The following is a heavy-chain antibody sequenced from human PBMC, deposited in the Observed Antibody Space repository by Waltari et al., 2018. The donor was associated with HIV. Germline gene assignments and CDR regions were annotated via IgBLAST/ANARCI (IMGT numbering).Heavy chain of an antibody. J-gene: IGHJ6*02. CDR3: ARGYTGRLQARGRYYGLDI. D-gene: IGHD1-1*01. CDR2: SYNDGRT. Sequence: EVNVVESGEAMVQPGGSLRLSCVVSGFTFSHNYMTGLRQAPGAGLGWVLVSYNDGRTDYTDPAKGLFTSSRNTSKNTVFLQMNGLSPADTGVFYCARGYTGRLQARGRYYGLDIWGPGTTGTVSS. V-gene: IGHV3-66*02. CDR1: GFTFSHNY.